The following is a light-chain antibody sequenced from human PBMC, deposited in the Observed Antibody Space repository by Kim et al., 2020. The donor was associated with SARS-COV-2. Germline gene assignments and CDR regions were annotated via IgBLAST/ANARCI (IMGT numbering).Light chain of an antibody. CDR1: QRISSR. CDR2: AAS. J-gene: IGKJ1*01. Sequence: SASVGDRVTITCRASQRISSRLAWYQQRPGKAPELLIYAASTLERGVPSRFSGTGSGTEFTLTISSLQSDDLATYYCQQYSSYSTFGQGTKVDIK. CDR3: QQYSSYST. V-gene: IGKV1-5*01.